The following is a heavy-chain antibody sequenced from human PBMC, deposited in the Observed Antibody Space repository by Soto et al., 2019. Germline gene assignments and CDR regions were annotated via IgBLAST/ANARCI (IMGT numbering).Heavy chain of an antibody. CDR1: GFTFTNYA. V-gene: IGHV1-3*01. CDR3: AREFHSLIDTWREHFQP. Sequence: ASVKVSCKASGFTFTNYAIHWVRQAPGQRLEWMRWINAGNANKKSLEKFQGRVAVTRDTSAITVYIELSSLRSEDSAVYYCAREFHSLIDTWREHFQPWGQGTLVTVS. J-gene: IGHJ1*01. D-gene: IGHD2-21*01. CDR2: INAGNANK.